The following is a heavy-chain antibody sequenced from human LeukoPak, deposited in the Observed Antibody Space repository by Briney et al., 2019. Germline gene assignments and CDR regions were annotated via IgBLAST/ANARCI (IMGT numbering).Heavy chain of an antibody. CDR2: ISNSGSII. J-gene: IGHJ3*02. D-gene: IGHD3-16*01. Sequence: GGSLRLSCAASGFTFSSYEMNWVRQAPGKGLEWVSYISNSGSIIYYADSVKGRFTISRDNAKNSLYLQMNSLRAEDTAVYYCARDPQGAAFGIWGQGTMVTVSS. V-gene: IGHV3-48*03. CDR1: GFTFSSYE. CDR3: ARDPQGAAFGI.